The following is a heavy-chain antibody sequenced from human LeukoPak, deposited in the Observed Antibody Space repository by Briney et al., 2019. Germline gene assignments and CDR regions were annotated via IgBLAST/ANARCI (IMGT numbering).Heavy chain of an antibody. CDR2: IIPIFGTA. J-gene: IGHJ6*03. Sequence: GSSVKVSCKASGGTFSSYAISWVRQAPGQGLEWMGGIIPIFGTANYAQKFQGRVTITADESTSTAYMELSSLRSEDTAVYYCATSGDIVVVPTAIVSYYYMDVWGKGTTVTVSS. V-gene: IGHV1-69*01. CDR3: ATSGDIVVVPTAIVSYYYMDV. CDR1: GGTFSSYA. D-gene: IGHD2-2*01.